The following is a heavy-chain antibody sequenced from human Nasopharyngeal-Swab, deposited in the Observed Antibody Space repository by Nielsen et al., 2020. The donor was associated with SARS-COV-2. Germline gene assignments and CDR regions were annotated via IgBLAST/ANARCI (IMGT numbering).Heavy chain of an antibody. CDR1: GGTFSSYA. V-gene: IGHV1-69*13. D-gene: IGHD6-13*01. CDR3: ARDPGVSWPSNKYYYYYMDV. CDR2: IIPIFGTA. J-gene: IGHJ6*03. Sequence: SVNVSCKASGGTFSSYAISWVRQAPGQGLEWMGGIIPIFGTANYAQKFQGRVTITADESTSTAYMELSSLRSEDTAVYYCARDPGVSWPSNKYYYYYMDVWGKGTTVTVSS.